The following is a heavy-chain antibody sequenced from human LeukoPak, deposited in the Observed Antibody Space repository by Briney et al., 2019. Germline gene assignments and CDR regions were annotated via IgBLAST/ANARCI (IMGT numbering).Heavy chain of an antibody. D-gene: IGHD6-13*01. V-gene: IGHV4-38-2*02. CDR1: GYSISSGYY. CDR3: ASPNPAGTAFDI. CDR2: IYHSGST. Sequence: PSETLSLTCTVSGYSISSGYYWGWIRQPPGKGLEWIGTIYHSGSTYYNPSLKSRVTISVDTSKNQFSLKLSSVTAADTAVYYCASPNPAGTAFDIWGQGTMVTVSS. J-gene: IGHJ3*02.